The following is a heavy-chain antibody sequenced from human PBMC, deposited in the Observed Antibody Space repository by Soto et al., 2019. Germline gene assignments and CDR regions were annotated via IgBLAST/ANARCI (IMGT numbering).Heavy chain of an antibody. CDR3: ARRVSAYYDF. V-gene: IGHV4-59*02. J-gene: IGHJ4*02. D-gene: IGHD2-8*01. Sequence: QVQLQESGPGLVKPSETLSLTCTVSGASVSRYYVAWIRQSPGKGLEWIGFLYSSGSTNYNSSLKSRVTISVDTSQTQFSMRLSSVTAADTAVYDCARRVSAYYDFWGQGTRVTVSS. CDR1: GASVSRYY. CDR2: LYSSGST.